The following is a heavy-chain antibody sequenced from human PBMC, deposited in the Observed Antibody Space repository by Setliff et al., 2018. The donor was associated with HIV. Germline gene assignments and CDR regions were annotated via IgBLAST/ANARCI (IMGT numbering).Heavy chain of an antibody. J-gene: IGHJ4*02. D-gene: IGHD3-9*01. CDR1: GGSVYTASYY. V-gene: IGHV4-39*01. CDR3: TRHGAYYEFLTYYYPRYSFDF. CDR2: FYFGRTT. Sequence: KASETLSLTCTVSGGSVYTASYYWGWVRQPPGKGLEWIGTFYFGRTTYYNPSLESRVTLSVDTAKNQLSLNLTSVTAADTAVYYCTRHGAYYEFLTYYYPRYSFDFWGQGTLVTVSS.